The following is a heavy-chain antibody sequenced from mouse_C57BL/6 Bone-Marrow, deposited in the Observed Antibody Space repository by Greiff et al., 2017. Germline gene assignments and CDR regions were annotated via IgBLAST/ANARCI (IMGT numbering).Heavy chain of an antibody. CDR2: IDPSDSYT. J-gene: IGHJ2*01. Sequence: QVQLQQPGAELVKPGVSVKLSCKASGYTFTSYWMQWVKQRPGQGLEWIGEIDPSDSYTNYNQKFKGKATLTVDTSSSTAYMQLSSLTSEDSAVYYCARQDFDYYGSSHYFDYWGQGTTLTVSS. CDR3: ARQDFDYYGSSHYFDY. CDR1: GYTFTSYW. D-gene: IGHD1-1*01. V-gene: IGHV1-50*01.